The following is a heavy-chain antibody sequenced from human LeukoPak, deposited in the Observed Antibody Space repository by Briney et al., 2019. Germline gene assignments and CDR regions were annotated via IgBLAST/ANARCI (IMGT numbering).Heavy chain of an antibody. CDR1: GFTFIDYD. CDR3: ARGGIQVSGIDEFDY. D-gene: IGHD6-19*01. Sequence: PGGSLRLSCAASGFTFIDYDMHWVRQVIGKGLEWASAIGIRGDTHYSGSVKGRFTISRENAESSLSLQMNSLRAEDTAVYYCARGGIQVSGIDEFDYWGQGTLVTVSS. J-gene: IGHJ4*02. CDR2: IGIRGDT. V-gene: IGHV3-13*01.